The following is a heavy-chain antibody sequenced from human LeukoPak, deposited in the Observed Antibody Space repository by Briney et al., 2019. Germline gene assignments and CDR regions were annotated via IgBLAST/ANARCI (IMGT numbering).Heavy chain of an antibody. CDR1: GGTFSSYA. D-gene: IGHD5-12*01. J-gene: IGHJ3*02. CDR2: IIPIFGTA. V-gene: IGHV1-69*06. CDR3: ASAYSGYDLSAFDI. Sequence: SVKVSCKASGGTFSSYAISWVRQAPGQGLEWMGGIIPIFGTANYAQKFQGRVTITADKSTSTAYMELSSLRSEDTAVYYCASAYSGYDLSAFDIWGQGTMVTVSS.